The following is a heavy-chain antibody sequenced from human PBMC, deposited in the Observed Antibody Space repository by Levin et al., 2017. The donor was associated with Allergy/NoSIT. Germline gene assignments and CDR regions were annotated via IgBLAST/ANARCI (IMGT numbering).Heavy chain of an antibody. CDR3: TTEQDYGEYTNCFES. J-gene: IGHJ5*01. V-gene: IGHV3-15*07. Sequence: GGSLRLSCAASGFSFRNAWMNWSRKPPGKGREGVGRIKSKIDGGTIEYASPVKERFIISRADSKNILFRQLNNLKTEDTAAYYCTTEQDYGEYTNCFESWGQGTLVTVSS. CDR1: GFSFRNAW. CDR2: IKSKIDGGTI. D-gene: IGHD4-17*01.